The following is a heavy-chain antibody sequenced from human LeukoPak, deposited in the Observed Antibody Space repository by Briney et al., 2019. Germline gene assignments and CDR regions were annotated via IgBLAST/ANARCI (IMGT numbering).Heavy chain of an antibody. D-gene: IGHD3-9*01. CDR3: AKDMHILTGYYKEFDY. CDR1: GFTFSNAW. CDR2: IKSKTDGGTT. V-gene: IGHV3-15*01. J-gene: IGHJ4*02. Sequence: GGSLRLSCAASGFTFSNAWMSWVRQAPGKGLEWVGRIKSKTDGGTTDYAAPVKGRFTISRDDSKNTLYLQMNSLKTEDTAVYYCAKDMHILTGYYKEFDYWGQGTLVTVSS.